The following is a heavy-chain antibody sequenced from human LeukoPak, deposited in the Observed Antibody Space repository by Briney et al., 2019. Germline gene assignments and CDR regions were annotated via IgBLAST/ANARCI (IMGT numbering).Heavy chain of an antibody. CDR3: ARDGVIAAAGTFRGYYYMDV. J-gene: IGHJ6*03. CDR2: ISSSSSYI. D-gene: IGHD6-13*01. V-gene: IGHV3-21*01. CDR1: GFTFSSYS. Sequence: GGSLRLSCAASGFTFSSYSVNWVRQAPGKGLEWVSSISSSSSYIYYADSVKGRFTISRDNAKNSLYLQMNSLRAEDTAVYYCARDGVIAAAGTFRGYYYMDVWGKGTTVTVSS.